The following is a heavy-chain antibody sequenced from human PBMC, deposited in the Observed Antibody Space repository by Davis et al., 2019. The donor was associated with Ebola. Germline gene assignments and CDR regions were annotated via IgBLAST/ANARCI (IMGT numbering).Heavy chain of an antibody. Sequence: PSETLSLTCAVYGGSFSGYYWTWIRQPPGKGLEWIGEINHSGSTNYNPSLKSRVTISVDTSKNQFSLKLSSVTAADTAVYYCARGRGAYSSSFREYYFDYWGQGTLVTVSS. CDR2: INHSGST. CDR3: ARGRGAYSSSFREYYFDY. V-gene: IGHV4-34*01. J-gene: IGHJ4*02. D-gene: IGHD6-6*01. CDR1: GGSFSGYY.